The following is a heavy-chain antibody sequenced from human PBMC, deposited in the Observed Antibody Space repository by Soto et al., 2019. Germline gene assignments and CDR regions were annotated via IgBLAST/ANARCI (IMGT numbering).Heavy chain of an antibody. V-gene: IGHV5-51*01. D-gene: IGHD2-15*01. Sequence: GESLKISCKGSGYSFTSYWIGWVRQMPGKGLEWMGIIYPGDSDTRCSPSFQGQVTISADKSISTAYLQWSSLKASDTAMYYCARQYSGCSGGSCKMGYYYGMDVWGQGTTVTVSS. CDR2: IYPGDSDT. CDR1: GYSFTSYW. CDR3: ARQYSGCSGGSCKMGYYYGMDV. J-gene: IGHJ6*02.